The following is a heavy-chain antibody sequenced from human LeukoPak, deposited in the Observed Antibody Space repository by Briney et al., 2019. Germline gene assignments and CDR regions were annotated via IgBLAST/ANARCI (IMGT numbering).Heavy chain of an antibody. Sequence: SETLSLTCTVSGGSISSSDYYWGWIRQPPGKGLEWIGNFYYSGSTYCNPSLESRVTIPEDTSKNQFSLNLSSVTAADTAVYYCASGSIGAGNFDYWGQGTLVTVSS. CDR1: GGSISSSDYY. V-gene: IGHV4-39*01. D-gene: IGHD6-13*01. CDR2: FYYSGST. J-gene: IGHJ4*02. CDR3: ASGSIGAGNFDY.